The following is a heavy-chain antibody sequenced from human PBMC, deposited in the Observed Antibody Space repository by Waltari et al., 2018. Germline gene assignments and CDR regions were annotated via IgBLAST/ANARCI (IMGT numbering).Heavy chain of an antibody. Sequence: QVQLQQWGAGLLKPSETLSLTCAVYGGSFSGYYWSWIRQPPGTGLEWIGEINHSGSTNYNPSLKSRVTISVDTSKNQFSLKLSSVTAADTAVYYCARGRLGTYYYGSGSPNWFDPWGQGTLVTVSS. D-gene: IGHD3-10*01. J-gene: IGHJ5*02. CDR2: INHSGST. V-gene: IGHV4-34*01. CDR3: ARGRLGTYYYGSGSPNWFDP. CDR1: GGSFSGYY.